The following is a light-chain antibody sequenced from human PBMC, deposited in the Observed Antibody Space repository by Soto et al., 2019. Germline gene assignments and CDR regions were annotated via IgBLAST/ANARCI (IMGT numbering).Light chain of an antibody. J-gene: IGKJ2*01. CDR1: QGINSF. CDR2: GAS. Sequence: DIQLTQSPASLSASVGDRVTITCRASQGINSFLAWYQQKPGKAPKLLIYGASTLHSGVPSRFSGSGSGTDFTLTISSVEPEDFATYYCQQLTNYRFTFGQGTKLQIK. V-gene: IGKV1-9*01. CDR3: QQLTNYRFT.